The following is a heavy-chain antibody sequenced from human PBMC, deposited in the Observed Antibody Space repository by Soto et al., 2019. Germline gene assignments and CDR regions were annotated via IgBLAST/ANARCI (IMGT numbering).Heavy chain of an antibody. Sequence: GGSLRLSCSASVFSFSTSEMNWFRQAPGKGLEWISYISSIGSTIYYADSVKGRFTISRDNAKNSLYLQMSSLRAEDTAVYYCAKGNSPVTVYWGQGSLVTVSS. CDR2: ISSIGSTI. J-gene: IGHJ4*02. V-gene: IGHV3-48*03. D-gene: IGHD3-16*02. CDR1: VFSFSTSE. CDR3: AKGNSPVTVY.